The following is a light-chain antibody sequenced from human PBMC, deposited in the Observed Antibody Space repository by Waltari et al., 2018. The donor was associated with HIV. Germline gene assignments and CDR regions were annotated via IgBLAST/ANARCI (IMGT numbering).Light chain of an antibody. CDR1: QSVSSSY. Sequence: ELVLTQSPGTLSLSPGERATLSCRASQSVSSSYLAWYQQKPGQAPRLRIYGASSRATGIPDRFIGSGSGTDFTLTISRLEPEDFAVYYCQQYGSSSLTFGGGTKVEIK. J-gene: IGKJ4*01. CDR2: GAS. V-gene: IGKV3-20*01. CDR3: QQYGSSSLT.